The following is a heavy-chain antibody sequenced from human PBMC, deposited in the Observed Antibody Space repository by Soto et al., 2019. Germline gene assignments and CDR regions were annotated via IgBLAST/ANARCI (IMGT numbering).Heavy chain of an antibody. CDR1: GFTFSNCW. J-gene: IGHJ4*02. Sequence: GGSLRLSCVASGFTFSNCWIHWVRQAPGKGLVWVSRINGDGSSTNYADSVKGQFTISRDNAKNTVYLQMNSLRVEDTAVYYCARGARNYYYFDCWGQGTLVTVSS. V-gene: IGHV3-74*01. CDR3: ARGARNYYYFDC. D-gene: IGHD1-7*01. CDR2: INGDGSST.